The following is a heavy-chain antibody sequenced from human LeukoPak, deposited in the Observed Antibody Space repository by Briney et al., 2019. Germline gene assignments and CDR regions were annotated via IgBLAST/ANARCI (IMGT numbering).Heavy chain of an antibody. J-gene: IGHJ4*02. CDR2: IWYDGSNK. CDR3: ATSARTYIGSSLDY. V-gene: IGHV3-33*03. CDR1: GFTFSSYG. D-gene: IGHD2-15*01. Sequence: PGGSLRLSCAASGFTFSSYGMHWVRQAPGKGLEWVAVIWYDGSNKYYADSVKGRFTISRDNAKNTLYLQMNSLRAEDTALYYCATSARTYIGSSLDYWGQGTLVTVSS.